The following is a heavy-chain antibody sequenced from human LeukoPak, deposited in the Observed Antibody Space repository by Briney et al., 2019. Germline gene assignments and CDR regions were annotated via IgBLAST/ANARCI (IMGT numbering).Heavy chain of an antibody. CDR1: GFTFSSYW. Sequence: GGSLRLSCAASGFTFSSYWMYWVRQAPGKGLVWVSHINTDGSNTNYADSVKGRFTISRDNAKNTLYLQTNSLRAEDTAVYYCARALIRQWLVNWGQGTLVTVSS. V-gene: IGHV3-74*01. J-gene: IGHJ4*02. CDR3: ARALIRQWLVN. D-gene: IGHD6-19*01. CDR2: INTDGSNT.